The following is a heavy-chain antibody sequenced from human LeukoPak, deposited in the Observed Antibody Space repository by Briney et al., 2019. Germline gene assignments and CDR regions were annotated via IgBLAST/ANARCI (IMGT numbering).Heavy chain of an antibody. CDR3: ARTQYYGSASYTHY. CDR2: INPNSGGT. V-gene: IGHV1-2*06. CDR1: GYTFTGYY. D-gene: IGHD3-10*01. Sequence: GASVKVSCKASGYTFTGYYMHWVRQAPGQGLEWMGRINPNSGGTNYAQKFQGRVTMTRDTSISTAYMELSRLRSDDTAVYYCARTQYYGSASYTHYRGQGTLVTVSS. J-gene: IGHJ4*02.